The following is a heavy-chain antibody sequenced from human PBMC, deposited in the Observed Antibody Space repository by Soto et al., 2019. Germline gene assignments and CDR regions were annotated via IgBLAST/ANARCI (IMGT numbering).Heavy chain of an antibody. CDR1: GGTFSSYA. D-gene: IGHD3-22*01. V-gene: IGHV1-69*01. Sequence: QVQLVQSGAEVKKPGSSVKVSCKASGGTFSSYAISWVRQAPGQGLEWMGGIIPIFGTANYAQKFQGRVTITADESTSTAYMELSSLISEDTAVYYCARLDSSGSNGSFDIWGQGTMVTVSS. CDR3: ARLDSSGSNGSFDI. J-gene: IGHJ3*02. CDR2: IIPIFGTA.